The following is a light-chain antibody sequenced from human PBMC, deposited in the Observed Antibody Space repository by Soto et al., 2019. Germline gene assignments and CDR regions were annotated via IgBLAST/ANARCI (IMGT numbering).Light chain of an antibody. Sequence: EIVLTQSPGTLSLSPGERATLSCRASHSVSSSYLAWYQQKPGQAPRLLIYGASNRATGIPDRFRGSGSGTDYTLTISRLETEDFAVCYCQQYGSSPPITLGQGTRLEIK. CDR1: HSVSSSY. CDR3: QQYGSSPPIT. V-gene: IGKV3-20*01. J-gene: IGKJ5*01. CDR2: GAS.